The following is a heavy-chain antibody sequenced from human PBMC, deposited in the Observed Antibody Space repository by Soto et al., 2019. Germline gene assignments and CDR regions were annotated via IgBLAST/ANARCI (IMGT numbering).Heavy chain of an antibody. J-gene: IGHJ5*02. D-gene: IGHD2-2*01. CDR1: GGSISSSSYY. Sequence: PSETLSLTCTVSGGSISSSSYYWGWIRQPPGKGLEWIGSIYYSGSTYYNPSLKSRVTISVDTSKNQFSLKLSSVTAADTAVYYCARWILVVPGWFDPWGQGTLVTVSS. V-gene: IGHV4-39*01. CDR3: ARWILVVPGWFDP. CDR2: IYYSGST.